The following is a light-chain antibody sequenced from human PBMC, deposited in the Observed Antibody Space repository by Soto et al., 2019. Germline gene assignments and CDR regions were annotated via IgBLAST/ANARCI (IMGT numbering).Light chain of an antibody. J-gene: IGLJ2*01. V-gene: IGLV2-14*01. CDR1: SSDVGAYDY. CDR2: DVA. CDR3: SSYTSSSTLV. Sequence: QSALTQPASVSGSPGQSIAISCTGTSSDVGAYDYVSWYLQYPGKAPKLIIYDVANRPSGVSDRFSGSKSGNTASLTISGLHTEDEADYHCSSYTSSSTLVFGGGTKVTVL.